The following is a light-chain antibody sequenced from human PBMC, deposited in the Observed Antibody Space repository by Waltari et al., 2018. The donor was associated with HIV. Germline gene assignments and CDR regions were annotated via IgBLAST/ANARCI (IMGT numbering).Light chain of an antibody. CDR2: PIH. CDR3: NYRDRAGHHVV. J-gene: IGLJ3*02. CDR1: SLSTSY. Sequence: SELTQAPAVSLALRQPVSTPCQGDSLSTSYARWYLPQPGQAPVLVISPIHHPPAVPPDRFSGYSSGNTASSTISGDPEEEEGDYYWNYRDRAGHHVVFGGGTKLTVL. V-gene: IGLV3-19*01.